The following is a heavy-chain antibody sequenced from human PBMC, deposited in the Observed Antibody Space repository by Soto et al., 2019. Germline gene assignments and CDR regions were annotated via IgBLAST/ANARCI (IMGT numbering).Heavy chain of an antibody. CDR2: VDPTDSYS. D-gene: IGHD3-16*01. V-gene: IGHV5-10-1*01. CDR1: AYSFTNYW. J-gene: IGHJ6*04. Sequence: GESLKISWNGSAYSFTNYWITWEPQMPGKGLEWLGRVDPTDSYSNYSPSFQGHVTISADKSISTAYLQWSSLKASDTAMYYCARDSHYTWGNYFSYYTYGRDVCRKGTTV. CDR3: ARDSHYTWGNYFSYYTYGRDV.